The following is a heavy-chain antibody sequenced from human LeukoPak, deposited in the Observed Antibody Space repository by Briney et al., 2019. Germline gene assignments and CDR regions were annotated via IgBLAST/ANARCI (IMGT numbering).Heavy chain of an antibody. D-gene: IGHD3-9*01. CDR2: INHSGST. V-gene: IGHV4-34*01. CDR3: ARRPQYYNILTGYNYYYMDV. J-gene: IGHJ6*03. Sequence: SETLSLTCAVYGGSFSGYYWSWIRQPPGKGLEWIGEINHSGSTNYNPSLKSRVTISVDTSKNQFSLKLSSVTAADTAVYYCARRPQYYNILTGYNYYYMDVWGKGTTVTISS. CDR1: GGSFSGYY.